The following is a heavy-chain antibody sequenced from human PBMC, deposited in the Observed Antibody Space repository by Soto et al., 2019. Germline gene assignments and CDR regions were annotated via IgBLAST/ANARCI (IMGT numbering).Heavy chain of an antibody. Sequence: QVQLVQSGAEVKKPGSSVKVSCKASGGTFSSYAISWVRQAPGQGLEWMGGIIPIFGTANYAQKFQGRVTITADESKSTDYMELSSLRSEDTAVYYCARDTSGYWAPYYFDYWGQGTLVTVSS. V-gene: IGHV1-69*01. CDR3: ARDTSGYWAPYYFDY. CDR2: IIPIFGTA. D-gene: IGHD3-22*01. CDR1: GGTFSSYA. J-gene: IGHJ4*02.